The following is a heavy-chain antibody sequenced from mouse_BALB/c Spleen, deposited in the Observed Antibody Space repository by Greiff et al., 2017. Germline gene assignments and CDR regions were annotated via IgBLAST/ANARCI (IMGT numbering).Heavy chain of an antibody. CDR3: KRSREFAY. J-gene: IGHJ3*01. CDR1: GYTFTSYW. Sequence: QVQLKESGAELVKPGASVKLSCKTSGYTFTSYWIQWVKQRPGQGLGWIGEIFPGTGTTYYNEKFKGKATLTADKSSSTAYMQLNSLTSEDSAVYFCKRSREFAYWGQGTLVTVSA. CDR2: IFPGTGTT. V-gene: IGHV1S132*01.